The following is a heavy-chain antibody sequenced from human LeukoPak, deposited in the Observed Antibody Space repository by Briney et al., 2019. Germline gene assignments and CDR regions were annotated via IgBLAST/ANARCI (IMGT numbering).Heavy chain of an antibody. CDR3: ARVDPYSRHFDY. CDR2: INHSGST. Sequence: SETLSLTCAVYGGSFSGYYWSWIRQPPGKGLEWIGEINHSGSTNYNPSLKSRVTISVDTSKNQFSLKLSSVTAADTAVYYCARVDPYSRHFDYWGQGTLVTVSS. J-gene: IGHJ4*02. V-gene: IGHV4-34*01. CDR1: GGSFSGYY. D-gene: IGHD4-11*01.